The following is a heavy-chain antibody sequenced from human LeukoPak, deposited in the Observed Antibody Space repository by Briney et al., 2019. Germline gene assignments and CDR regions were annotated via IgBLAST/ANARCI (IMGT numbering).Heavy chain of an antibody. CDR3: ARAPGRGRYYFDY. Sequence: GGSLRLSCAASGFTFSDYYMSWIRQAPGKGLEWVSYISSSGSTIYYADSVTGRFTISRDNAKNSLYLQMNSLRAEDTAVYYCARAPGRGRYYFDYWGQGTLVTVSS. CDR2: ISSSGSTI. CDR1: GFTFSDYY. V-gene: IGHV3-11*01. J-gene: IGHJ4*02. D-gene: IGHD3-10*01.